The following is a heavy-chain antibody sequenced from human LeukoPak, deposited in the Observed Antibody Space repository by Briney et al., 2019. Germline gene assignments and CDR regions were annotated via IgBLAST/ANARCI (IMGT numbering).Heavy chain of an antibody. CDR3: AKVGGRRYCSGGSCYPLTLGYYYYYMDV. CDR2: INPNSGGT. V-gene: IGHV1-2*02. J-gene: IGHJ6*03. Sequence: ASVKVSCKASGYTFTGYYMHWVRQAPGQGLEWMGWINPNSGGTNYAQKFQGRVTMTRDTSISTAYMELSSLRAEDTAVYYCAKVGGRRYCSGGSCYPLTLGYYYYYMDVWGKGTTVTISS. D-gene: IGHD2-15*01. CDR1: GYTFTGYY.